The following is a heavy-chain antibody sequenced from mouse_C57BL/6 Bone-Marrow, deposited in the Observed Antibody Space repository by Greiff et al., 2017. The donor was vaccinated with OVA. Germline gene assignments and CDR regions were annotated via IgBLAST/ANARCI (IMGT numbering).Heavy chain of an antibody. J-gene: IGHJ3*01. V-gene: IGHV1-42*01. Sequence: EVKLQESGPELVKPGASVKISCKASGYSFTGYYMNWVKQSPEKSLEWIGEINPSTGGTTYHQQFKAKATLTVDKSSSTAYMQLKSLTSEDSAVYYCARGGTSPFAYWGQGTLVTVSA. D-gene: IGHD4-1*01. CDR2: INPSTGGT. CDR3: ARGGTSPFAY. CDR1: GYSFTGYY.